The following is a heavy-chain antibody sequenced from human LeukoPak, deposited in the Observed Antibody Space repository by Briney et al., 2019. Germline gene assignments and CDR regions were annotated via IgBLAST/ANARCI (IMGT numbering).Heavy chain of an antibody. D-gene: IGHD6-13*01. CDR2: IKQDGSEK. V-gene: IGHV3-7*01. J-gene: IGHJ3*02. CDR1: GFTFSSYW. Sequence: GGSLRLSCAASGFTFSSYWMSWVRQAPGKGLEWVANIKQDGSEKYYVDSVKGRFTISRDNAKNSLYLQMNSLRAGDTAMYYCARRSAAAGIDAFDIWGQGTMVTVSS. CDR3: ARRSAAAGIDAFDI.